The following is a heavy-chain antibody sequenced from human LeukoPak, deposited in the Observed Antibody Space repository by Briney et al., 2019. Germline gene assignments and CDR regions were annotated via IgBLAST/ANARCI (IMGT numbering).Heavy chain of an antibody. CDR1: GYTFTNYG. J-gene: IGHJ5*02. V-gene: IGHV1-18*01. Sequence: EASVKVSCKASGYTFTNYGINWVRQAPGQGLEWMGWISAYDGNTNYAQFFQGRVTMTTDTSTSTAYMNLRSLTSDDTAVYYCARDGGQSYDLLTGYYNNDWFDPWGQGTLVTVSS. CDR2: ISAYDGNT. D-gene: IGHD3-9*01. CDR3: ARDGGQSYDLLTGYYNNDWFDP.